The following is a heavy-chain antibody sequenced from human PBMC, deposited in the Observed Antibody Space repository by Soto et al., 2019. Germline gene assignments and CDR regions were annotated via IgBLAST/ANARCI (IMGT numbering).Heavy chain of an antibody. CDR2: INPSGGST. J-gene: IGHJ4*02. Sequence: ASVKVSFKASGYTFTSYYMHWVRQAPGQGLEWMGIINPSGGSTSYAQKFQGRVTMTRDTSTSTVYMELSSLRSEDTAVYYCAGDTSPLRGYRDFDYWGQGTLVTVSS. V-gene: IGHV1-46*01. CDR3: AGDTSPLRGYRDFDY. D-gene: IGHD5-18*01. CDR1: GYTFTSYY.